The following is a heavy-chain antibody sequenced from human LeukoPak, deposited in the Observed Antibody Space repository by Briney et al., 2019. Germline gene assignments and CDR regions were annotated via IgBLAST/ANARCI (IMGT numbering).Heavy chain of an antibody. CDR1: GFTFSSYA. D-gene: IGHD6-19*01. J-gene: IGHJ4*02. Sequence: GRSLRLSCAASGFTFSSYAMHWVRQAPGKGLEWVAVISYDGSNKYYADSVKGRLTISRDNSKSTLYLQVNSLRAEDTAVYYCARVPYSSGCIDYWGQGTLVTVSS. V-gene: IGHV3-30-3*01. CDR2: ISYDGSNK. CDR3: ARVPYSSGCIDY.